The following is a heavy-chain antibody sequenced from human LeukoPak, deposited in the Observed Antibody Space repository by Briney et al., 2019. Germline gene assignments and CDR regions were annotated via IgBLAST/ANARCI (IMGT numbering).Heavy chain of an antibody. V-gene: IGHV1-46*01. J-gene: IGHJ6*03. Sequence: ASVKVSCKASGYTFTNYYMHWVRQAPGQGLEWMGIINPSGGSPSYAQKFQGRVTMTRDTSTSTVYMELSSLRAEDTAVYYCARDLVNFDWLLSKNYYYMDVWGKGTTVTISS. D-gene: IGHD3-9*01. CDR3: ARDLVNFDWLLSKNYYYMDV. CDR1: GYTFTNYY. CDR2: INPSGGSP.